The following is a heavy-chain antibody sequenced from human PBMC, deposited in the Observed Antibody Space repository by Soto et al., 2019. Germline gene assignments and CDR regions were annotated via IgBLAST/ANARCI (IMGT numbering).Heavy chain of an antibody. CDR1: GFSLSTSGVG. D-gene: IGHD3-22*01. CDR3: AHSQVEAMRVVVPDALDI. Sequence: KESGPTLVKPTQTLTLTCTFSGFSLSTSGVGVGWIRQPPGKALEWLALIYWNDDKRYSPSLQSRLTITKDTSKNQVVLTITDLDPVDTATYYCAHSQVEAMRVVVPDALDIRSQGPMVTVSS. V-gene: IGHV2-5*01. J-gene: IGHJ3*02. CDR2: IYWNDDK.